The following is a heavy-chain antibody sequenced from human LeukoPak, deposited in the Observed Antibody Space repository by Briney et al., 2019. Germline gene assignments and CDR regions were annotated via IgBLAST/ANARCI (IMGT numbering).Heavy chain of an antibody. D-gene: IGHD3-10*01. Sequence: PGGSLRLSCAASGFTFSSYAMHWVRQAPGKGLEWVAVISYDGSNKYYADSVKGRFTISRDNSKNTLYLQMNSLRAEDTAVYYCAKMVGFFNYFDCWGQGTLVTVSS. J-gene: IGHJ4*02. CDR3: AKMVGFFNYFDC. CDR1: GFTFSSYA. CDR2: ISYDGSNK. V-gene: IGHV3-30*04.